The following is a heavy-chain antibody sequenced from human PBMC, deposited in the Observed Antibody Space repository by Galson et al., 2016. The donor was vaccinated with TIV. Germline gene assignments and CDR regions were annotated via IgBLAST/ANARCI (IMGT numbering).Heavy chain of an antibody. Sequence: SVKVSCKSSGYTFTTYYIHWVRQAPGQGLEWMGVIDRSGGGTTYAQKFQARVTMTRDTSTSTVYMGLSSLKSEDTAVYYCTRDLGRRREYWGQGTLVTVSS. CDR1: GYTFTTYY. CDR3: TRDLGRRREY. D-gene: IGHD1-26*01. J-gene: IGHJ4*02. CDR2: IDRSGGGT. V-gene: IGHV1-46*01.